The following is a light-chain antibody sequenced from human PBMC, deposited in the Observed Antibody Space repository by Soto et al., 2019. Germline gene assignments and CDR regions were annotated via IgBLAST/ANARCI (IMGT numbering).Light chain of an antibody. Sequence: VLTQSPATLSLSPGDRATLSCRASQSVNNFLAWYQQKPGQTPRLLIYDASKRATGIPGRFVGSGSGTDFTLTINRVAPEDFAVYYCQRYVSLPITLGQGTRLEIK. J-gene: IGKJ5*01. CDR1: QSVNNF. CDR3: QRYVSLPIT. CDR2: DAS. V-gene: IGKV3-11*01.